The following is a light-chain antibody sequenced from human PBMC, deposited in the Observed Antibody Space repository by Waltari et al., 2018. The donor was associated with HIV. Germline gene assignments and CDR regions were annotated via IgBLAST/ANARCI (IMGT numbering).Light chain of an antibody. CDR2: EVS. J-gene: IGLJ3*02. CDR3: SSYTSSSTWV. V-gene: IGLV2-14*01. CDR1: SSDVGGYNY. Sequence: QSALTQPASASGSPGQSITISCTGTSSDVGGYNYVSWSQQHPGKAPKLMIYEVSNRPSGVSNRFSGSKSGNTASLTISGLQAEDEADYYCSSYTSSSTWVFGGGTKLTVL.